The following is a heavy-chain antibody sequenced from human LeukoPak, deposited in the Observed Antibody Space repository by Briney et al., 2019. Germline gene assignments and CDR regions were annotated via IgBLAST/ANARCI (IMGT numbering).Heavy chain of an antibody. J-gene: IGHJ4*02. CDR3: ARHSLIGTTPFDY. CDR2: INPSSGNT. CDR1: GYTFTGYY. Sequence: ASVKVSCKASGYTFTGYYMHWVRQAPGQGLERMGLINPSSGNTPYAQQFQGRVTMTRDTSTSTVYMELSSLRSEDTAVYYCARHSLIGTTPFDYWGQGTLVTVPS. V-gene: IGHV1-46*01. D-gene: IGHD1-20*01.